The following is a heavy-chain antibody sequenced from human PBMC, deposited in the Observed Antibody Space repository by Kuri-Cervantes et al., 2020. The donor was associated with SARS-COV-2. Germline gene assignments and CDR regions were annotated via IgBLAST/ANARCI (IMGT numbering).Heavy chain of an antibody. D-gene: IGHD4-23*01. CDR2: MNPNSGIA. J-gene: IGHJ3*02. CDR3: ARGTTVVKVDI. CDR1: GHTFTSYD. V-gene: IGHV1-8*01. Sequence: ASVKVSCKASGHTFTSYDINWVRQATGQGLEWMGWMNPNSGIAGYAQKFQGRVTMTRNTSISTAYMELSSLRSEDTAVYYCARGTTVVKVDIWGQGTMVTVSS.